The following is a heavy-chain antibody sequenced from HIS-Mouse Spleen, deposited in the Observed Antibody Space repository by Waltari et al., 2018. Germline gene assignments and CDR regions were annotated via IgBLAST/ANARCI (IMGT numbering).Heavy chain of an antibody. CDR3: ARGPNPGSVSAFDI. CDR1: GGSISSYY. V-gene: IGHV4-4*07. D-gene: IGHD3-10*01. J-gene: IGHJ3*02. CDR2: IYTSAST. Sequence: QVQLQESGPGLVKPSETLSLTCTVSGGSISSYYWSWIRQPAGKGLEWIGRIYTSASTNYTPSLKSRVTMSVDTSKNQFSLKLSSVTAADTAVYYCARGPNPGSVSAFDIWGQGTMVTVSS.